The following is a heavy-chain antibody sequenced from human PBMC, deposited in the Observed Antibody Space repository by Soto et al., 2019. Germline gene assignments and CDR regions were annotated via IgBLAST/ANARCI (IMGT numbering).Heavy chain of an antibody. CDR2: ISGSGGGT. V-gene: IGHV3-23*01. Sequence: PGGPLRLSCAASGFTFSSFAMSWVRQAPGKGLEWVSAISGSGGGTYYADSVKGRVTISRDNSKNTLYLQMNSLRAEDTAVYYCAKLGVAGTYDAFDVWGRGAMVTV. D-gene: IGHD3-16*01. CDR1: GFTFSSFA. CDR3: AKLGVAGTYDAFDV. J-gene: IGHJ3*01.